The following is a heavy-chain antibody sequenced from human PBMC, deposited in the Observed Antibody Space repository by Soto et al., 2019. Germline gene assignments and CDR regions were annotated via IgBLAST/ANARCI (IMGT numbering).Heavy chain of an antibody. Sequence: QVQLVESGGGVVQPGRSLRLSCAASGFTFSSYAMHWVRQAPGKGLEWVAVISYDGSNKYYADSLKGRFIISRDNSKNTLYLQMNSLRAEDTAVYYCARDLSSSWSKSLYYYYGMDVWGQGTTVTVSS. CDR1: GFTFSSYA. CDR2: ISYDGSNK. V-gene: IGHV3-30-3*01. D-gene: IGHD6-13*01. J-gene: IGHJ6*02. CDR3: ARDLSSSWSKSLYYYYGMDV.